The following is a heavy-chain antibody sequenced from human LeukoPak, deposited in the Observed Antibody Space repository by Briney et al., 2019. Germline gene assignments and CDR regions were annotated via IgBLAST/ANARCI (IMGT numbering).Heavy chain of an antibody. CDR3: ARQSRRGSSAYTSGWLDY. V-gene: IGHV4-39*01. Sequence: SETLSLTCTVSGGSISSYYWSWIRQPPGKGLEWIGSIYYSGTTYYNPSLKSRVTISIDTSKNQFSLRLSSVTAADTAVYYCARQSRRGSSAYTSGWLDYWGQGSLVTVSP. CDR2: IYYSGTT. D-gene: IGHD6-19*01. J-gene: IGHJ4*02. CDR1: GGSISSYY.